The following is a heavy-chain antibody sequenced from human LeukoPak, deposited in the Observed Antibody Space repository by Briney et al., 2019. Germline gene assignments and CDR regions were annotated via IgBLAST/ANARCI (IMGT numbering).Heavy chain of an antibody. D-gene: IGHD3-22*01. CDR1: GYTFPNYC. J-gene: IGHJ4*02. CDR3: ARSDYSDSSAYPFDY. CDR2: ISPYNGTT. Sequence: ASVTVSCQPSGYTFPNYCLIWVQQPPGQEHEWMGWISPYNGTTDYTQNLQGRITMTTDTSTSTAYMELRSLRSDYTAVYYCARSDYSDSSAYPFDYWGQGTLVTVSS. V-gene: IGHV1-18*01.